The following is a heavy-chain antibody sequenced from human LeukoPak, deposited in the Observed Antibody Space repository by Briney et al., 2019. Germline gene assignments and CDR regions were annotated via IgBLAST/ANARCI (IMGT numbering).Heavy chain of an antibody. V-gene: IGHV1-18*01. J-gene: IGHJ6*02. CDR2: ISAYNGNT. D-gene: IGHD2-15*01. CDR3: ARDRRRDPMVVAATLQYYYYGMDV. Sequence: EASVKVSCKASGYTFTSYGISWVRQAPGQGLEWMGWISAYNGNTNYAQKLQGRVTMTTDTSTSTAYMELRSLRSDDTAVYYCARDRRRDPMVVAATLQYYYYGMDVWGQGTTVTVSS. CDR1: GYTFTSYG.